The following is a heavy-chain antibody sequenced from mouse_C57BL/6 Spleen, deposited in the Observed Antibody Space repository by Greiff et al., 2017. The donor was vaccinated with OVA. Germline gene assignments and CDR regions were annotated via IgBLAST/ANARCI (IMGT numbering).Heavy chain of an antibody. CDR1: GYSITSGYD. V-gene: IGHV3-1*01. D-gene: IGHD1-1*01. Sequence: EVKLVESGPGMVKPSQSLSLTCTVTGYSITSGYDWHWIRHFPGNKLEWMGYISYSGSTNYNPSLKSRISITHDTSKNHFFLKLNSVTTEDTATYYCARGYGSSFPFAYWGQGTLVTVSA. J-gene: IGHJ3*01. CDR2: ISYSGST. CDR3: ARGYGSSFPFAY.